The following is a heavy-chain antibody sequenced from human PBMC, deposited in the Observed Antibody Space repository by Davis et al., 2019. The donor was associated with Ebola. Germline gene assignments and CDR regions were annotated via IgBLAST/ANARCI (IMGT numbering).Heavy chain of an antibody. CDR1: GFTLSSYA. CDR2: FVGSGGT. D-gene: IGHD6-6*01. Sequence: GESLKISCAASGFTLSSYAMSWVRQAPGKGLEWVSSFVGSGGTYYADSVKGRFTISRDNSKNTLYLQMNSLRAEDTAVYYCAKGVRSTSSVSYWGQGTLVTVSS. V-gene: IGHV3-23*01. J-gene: IGHJ4*02. CDR3: AKGVRSTSSVSY.